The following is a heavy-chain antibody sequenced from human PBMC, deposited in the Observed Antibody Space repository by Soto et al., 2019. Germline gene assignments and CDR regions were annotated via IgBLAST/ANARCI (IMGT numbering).Heavy chain of an antibody. CDR1: GGSISSSSNY. Sequence: PSETLSLTCTVSGGSISSSSNYWGWIRQAPGKWLEWIGSIYYSGSTYYNPSLKSRVTISVATSKNQFSLRLSSVTAADTAVYYCARQGSYGIYGMDVWVQGTTV. D-gene: IGHD5-18*01. J-gene: IGHJ6*02. V-gene: IGHV4-39*01. CDR2: IYYSGST. CDR3: ARQGSYGIYGMDV.